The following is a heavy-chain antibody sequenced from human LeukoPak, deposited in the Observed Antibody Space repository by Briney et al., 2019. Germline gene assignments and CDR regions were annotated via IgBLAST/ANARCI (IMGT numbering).Heavy chain of an antibody. CDR1: GFTFSSYN. Sequence: PGGSLRLSCAASGFTFSSYNMIWVRQAPGKGLEWVSFISTGGNYKYYADSVKGRFTISRDNAKNSLYLQMNSLRAEDTAVYYCARDIVGRRSSGWYVTDYWGQGTLVTVSS. CDR2: ISTGGNYK. J-gene: IGHJ4*02. V-gene: IGHV3-21*01. CDR3: ARDIVGRRSSGWYVTDY. D-gene: IGHD6-19*01.